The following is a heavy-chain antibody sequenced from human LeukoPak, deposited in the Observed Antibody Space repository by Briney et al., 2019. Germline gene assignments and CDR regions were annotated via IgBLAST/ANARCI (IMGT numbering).Heavy chain of an antibody. Sequence: SETLSLTCTVSGGSISSYYWSWIRQPAGKGLEWIGRMYTSGSTNYNPSLKSRVTMSVDTPKNQFSLKLSSVTAADTAVYYCARLTGEQLATVNNRYHYIAVWGKGTAVTVSS. CDR1: GGSISSYY. CDR3: ARLTGEQLATVNNRYHYIAV. J-gene: IGHJ6*03. V-gene: IGHV4-4*07. D-gene: IGHD6-6*01. CDR2: MYTSGST.